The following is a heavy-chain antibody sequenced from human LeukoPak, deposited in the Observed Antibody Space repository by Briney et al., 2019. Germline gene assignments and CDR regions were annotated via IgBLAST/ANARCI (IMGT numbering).Heavy chain of an antibody. J-gene: IGHJ4*02. V-gene: IGHV1-3*01. CDR2: INAGNGNT. CDR3: AREGSGGGIDY. D-gene: IGHD3-10*01. Sequence: GASVKVSCKASGYTFTSYAMHWVRQAPGQRLEWMGWINAGNGNTKYSQKFQGRVTMTTDTSTSTAYMELRSLRSDDTAVYYCAREGSGGGIDYWGQGTLVTVSS. CDR1: GYTFTSYA.